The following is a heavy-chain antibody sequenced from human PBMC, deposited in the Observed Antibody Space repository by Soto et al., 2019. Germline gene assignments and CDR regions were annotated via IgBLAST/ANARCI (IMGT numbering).Heavy chain of an antibody. J-gene: IGHJ3*01. CDR2: INPSGGTT. CDR3: ARPSRGSSPYDAFDL. D-gene: IGHD6-13*01. CDR1: GLTFSSYA. V-gene: IGHV3-23*01. Sequence: PGGSLRLSCAASGLTFSSYAMSWVRQAPGKGLEWVSTINPSGGTTYVTDSVKGRFTISRDNSKTTLYLQMNSLTVEDTAVYYCARPSRGSSPYDAFDLWGQGTMVTVSS.